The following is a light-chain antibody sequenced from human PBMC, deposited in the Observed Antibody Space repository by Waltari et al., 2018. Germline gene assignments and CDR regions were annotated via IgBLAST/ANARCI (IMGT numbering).Light chain of an antibody. CDR3: QQSYSSPYT. CDR2: GAS. Sequence: DIQMTQSPSSQSASVADRVTITCRASQSITTFLNWYQQKPGKAPKLLIYGASSLQSGVPSRFSGSGSGTDFTLTISSLQVEDFATYYCQQSYSSPYTFGQGTNLEIK. J-gene: IGKJ2*01. V-gene: IGKV1-39*01. CDR1: QSITTF.